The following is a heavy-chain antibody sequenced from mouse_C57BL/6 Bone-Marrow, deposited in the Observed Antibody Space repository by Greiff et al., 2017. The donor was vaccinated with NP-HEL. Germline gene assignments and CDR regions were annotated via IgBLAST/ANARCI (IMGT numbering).Heavy chain of an antibody. CDR3: AREGGYYGSPFAY. CDR2: ISYDGSN. Sequence: EVKLQESGPGLVKPSQSLSLTCSVTGYSIISGYYWNWIRQFPGNKLEWMAYISYDGSNNYNPSLKNRISLTRDISKNQFCLKLTSVTTEDTATYYCAREGGYYGSPFAYWGQGTLVTVSA. CDR1: GYSIISGYY. J-gene: IGHJ3*01. D-gene: IGHD1-1*01. V-gene: IGHV3-6*01.